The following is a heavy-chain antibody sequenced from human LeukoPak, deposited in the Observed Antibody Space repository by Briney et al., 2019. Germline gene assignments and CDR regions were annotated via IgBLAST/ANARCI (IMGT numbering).Heavy chain of an antibody. V-gene: IGHV3-53*05. J-gene: IGHJ4*02. Sequence: GGSLRLSCATSGFTVSNNYMSWVRQAPGKGLEWVSVIYSGGSTYYADSVKGRFTISRDNSKNTVYLQMNSLRVEDAAVYYCAKEGDLVGVTYYFDYWGQGTLVTVSS. CDR3: AKEGDLVGVTYYFDY. D-gene: IGHD1-26*01. CDR1: GFTVSNNY. CDR2: IYSGGST.